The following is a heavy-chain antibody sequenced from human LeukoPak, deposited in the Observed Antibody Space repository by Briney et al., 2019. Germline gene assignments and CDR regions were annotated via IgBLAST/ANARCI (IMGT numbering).Heavy chain of an antibody. CDR3: AKAQQLVLYYYYGMDV. CDR1: GFTFSSYG. J-gene: IGHJ6*02. CDR2: ISYDGSNK. Sequence: GGSLRLSCAASGFTFSSYGMHRVRQAPGKGLEWVAVISYDGSNKYYADSVKGRFTISRDNSKNTLYLQMNSLRAEDTAVYYCAKAQQLVLYYYYGMDVWGQGTTVTVSS. D-gene: IGHD6-13*01. V-gene: IGHV3-30*18.